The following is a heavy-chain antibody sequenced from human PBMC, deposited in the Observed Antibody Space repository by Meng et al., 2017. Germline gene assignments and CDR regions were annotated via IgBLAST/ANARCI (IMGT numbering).Heavy chain of an antibody. D-gene: IGHD2-8*01. CDR1: GGTFSSYA. Sequence: QGPLVQSGAEGKKPGSSVKVSCKATGGTFSSYAISWVRQAPGQGLEWMGGIIPIFGTANYAQKFQGRVTITADESTSTAYMELSSLRSEDTAVYYCARDSSLGYCTNGVCYISGWFDPWGQGTLVTVSS. CDR3: ARDSSLGYCTNGVCYISGWFDP. V-gene: IGHV1-69*01. CDR2: IIPIFGTA. J-gene: IGHJ5*02.